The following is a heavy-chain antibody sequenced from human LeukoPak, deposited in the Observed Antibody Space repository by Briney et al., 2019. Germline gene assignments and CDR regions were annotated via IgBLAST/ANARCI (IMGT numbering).Heavy chain of an antibody. CDR3: ARSSSNWDGSDWFDP. V-gene: IGHV1-2*02. D-gene: IGHD6-13*01. J-gene: IGHJ5*02. CDR2: INPNSGGT. Sequence: ASVKVSCKASGYTFIDYYIYWVRQAPGQGLEWMGWINPNSGGTKYAQKSQGRVTMTRGTSITTAYMELSRLRSDDAAVYYCARSSSNWDGSDWFDPWGQGTLVTVSS. CDR1: GYTFIDYY.